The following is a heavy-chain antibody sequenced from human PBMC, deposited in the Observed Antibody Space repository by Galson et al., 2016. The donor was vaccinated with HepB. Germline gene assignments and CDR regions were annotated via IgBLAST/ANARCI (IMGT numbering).Heavy chain of an antibody. V-gene: IGHV3-23*01. Sequence: SLRLSCAASGFTFSNYAMSWVRQAPGKGLEWVSTISGSGGSTWYADSVKGRFSISRDISRNTLYLQMNSLRVEDTALYYCARYRFFFGSGSYSLRRGYYHGMDVWGQGTTVTVSS. J-gene: IGHJ6*02. CDR3: ARYRFFFGSGSYSLRRGYYHGMDV. CDR1: GFTFSNYA. CDR2: ISGSGGST. D-gene: IGHD3-10*01.